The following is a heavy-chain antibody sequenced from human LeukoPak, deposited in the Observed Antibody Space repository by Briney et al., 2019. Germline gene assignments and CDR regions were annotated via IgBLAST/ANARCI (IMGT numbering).Heavy chain of an antibody. CDR1: GGSISSYY. J-gene: IGHJ4*02. V-gene: IGHV4-59*01. Sequence: SETLSLTCTVSGGSISSYYWIWLRPPPGKGLVGIGYIYYSGSTNYNPSLKSRFTISVDTSKNQFSLKLSSVTAADTAVYYCARVRITGTTTAFDYWGQGTLVTVSS. CDR2: IYYSGST. D-gene: IGHD1-7*01. CDR3: ARVRITGTTTAFDY.